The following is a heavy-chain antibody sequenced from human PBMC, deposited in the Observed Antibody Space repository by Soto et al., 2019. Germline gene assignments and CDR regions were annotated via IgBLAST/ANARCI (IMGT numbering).Heavy chain of an antibody. Sequence: QVQLVQSGAEVKKPGSAVKVSCKASGGTFNMYAMHWVRQAPGQGLEWMGGIIPIFDTPNYAQKVQGRITITVDESTSTAYMDLSSLRCEDTAVYYCTRSVGSGGVIGGFDYWGQGTLVTVSS. CDR2: IIPIFDTP. CDR1: GGTFNMYA. V-gene: IGHV1-69*01. J-gene: IGHJ4*02. CDR3: TRSVGSGGVIGGFDY. D-gene: IGHD3-16*02.